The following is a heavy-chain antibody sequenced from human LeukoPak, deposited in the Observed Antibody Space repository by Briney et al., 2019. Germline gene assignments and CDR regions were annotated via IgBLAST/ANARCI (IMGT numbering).Heavy chain of an antibody. D-gene: IGHD3-22*01. Sequence: GASVKVSCKASGYTFTGCYMHWVRQAPGQGLEWMGWINPNSGATNYAQKSQDRVTITRDTSISTDYMELSGLRSDDTAMYYCARDTPYYCDSSGYYSPHFDYWGQGTRVTVSA. J-gene: IGHJ4*02. V-gene: IGHV1-2*02. CDR1: GYTFTGCY. CDR2: INPNSGAT. CDR3: ARDTPYYCDSSGYYSPHFDY.